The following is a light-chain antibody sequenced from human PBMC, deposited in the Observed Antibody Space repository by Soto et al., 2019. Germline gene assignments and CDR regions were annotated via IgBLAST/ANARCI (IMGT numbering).Light chain of an antibody. Sequence: EIVMTQSPATLSVSPGERATLSCRASQSVSSNLAWYQQKPGQAPRLLFYGASTRATGIPARFSGSGSGTEFTLTISSLQSEDFAVYYCQQYDRWPWTFGQGTKVDIK. J-gene: IGKJ1*01. CDR3: QQYDRWPWT. CDR2: GAS. CDR1: QSVSSN. V-gene: IGKV3-15*01.